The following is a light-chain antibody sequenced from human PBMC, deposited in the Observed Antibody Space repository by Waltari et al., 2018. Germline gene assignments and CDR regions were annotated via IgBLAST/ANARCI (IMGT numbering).Light chain of an antibody. Sequence: EIVLTQSPGSLSLSPGERATLSCRASQSVSRTLAGYQQKPGQAPRLLIYGAATRPTGIPDRFSGGGSGTDFSLTISRLEPEDFAVYYCQHYVRLPATFGQGTKVEIK. CDR3: QHYVRLPAT. CDR1: QSVSRT. V-gene: IGKV3-20*01. J-gene: IGKJ1*01. CDR2: GAA.